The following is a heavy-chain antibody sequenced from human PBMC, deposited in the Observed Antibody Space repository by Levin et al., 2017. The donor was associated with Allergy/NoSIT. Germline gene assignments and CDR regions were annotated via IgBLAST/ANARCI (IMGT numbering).Heavy chain of an antibody. V-gene: IGHV3-21*01. CDR3: ARDRTPHYDY. CDR2: ISSSSSYI. D-gene: IGHD1-14*01. J-gene: IGHJ4*02. CDR1: GFTFSSYS. Sequence: PGESLKISCAASGFTFSSYSMNWVRQAPGKGLEWVSSISSSSSYIYYADSVKGRFTISRDNAKNSLYLQMNSLRAEDTAVYYCARDRTPHYDYWGQGTLVTVSS.